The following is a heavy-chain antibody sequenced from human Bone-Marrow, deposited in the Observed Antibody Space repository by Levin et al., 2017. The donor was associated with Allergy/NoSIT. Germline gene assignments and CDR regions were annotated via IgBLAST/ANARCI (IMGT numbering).Heavy chain of an antibody. CDR1: GGSVSSGSYY. CDR2: IYHSGST. D-gene: IGHD4-23*01. Sequence: ASETLSLTCTVSGGSVSSGSYYWSWIRQPPGKGLEWIAYIYHSGSTKYNPSLKSRVTISLDTSRNQFSLRLTSLTAADTAVYYCARGSYFGGLSFDCWSKGTLVTVSS. V-gene: IGHV4-61*01. CDR3: ARGSYFGGLSFDC. J-gene: IGHJ4*02.